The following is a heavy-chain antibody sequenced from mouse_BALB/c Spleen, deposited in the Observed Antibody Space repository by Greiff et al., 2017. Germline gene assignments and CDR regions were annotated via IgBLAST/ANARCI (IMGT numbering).Heavy chain of an antibody. CDR1: GYTFTDYE. V-gene: IGHV1-15*01. Sequence: QLQQSGAELVRPGASVTLSCKASGYTFTDYEMHWVKQTPVHGLEWIGAIDPETGGTAYNQKFKGKATLTADKSSSTAYMELRSLTSEDSAVYYCTRTLAGFDYWGQGTTLTVSS. CDR2: IDPETGGT. CDR3: TRTLAGFDY. J-gene: IGHJ2*01.